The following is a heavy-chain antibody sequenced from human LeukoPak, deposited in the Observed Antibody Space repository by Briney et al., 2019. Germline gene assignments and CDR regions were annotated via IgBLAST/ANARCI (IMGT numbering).Heavy chain of an antibody. D-gene: IGHD1-14*01. CDR3: ARNHESDAFDM. Sequence: ASVKVSCKASGYTFTGYYMHWVRQAPGQGLEWMGWINPNSGGTNYAQKFQGRVTMTRDASISTVYMELSSLRSDDTAMYYCARNHESDAFDMWGQGTMVTVSS. J-gene: IGHJ3*02. V-gene: IGHV1-2*02. CDR2: INPNSGGT. CDR1: GYTFTGYY.